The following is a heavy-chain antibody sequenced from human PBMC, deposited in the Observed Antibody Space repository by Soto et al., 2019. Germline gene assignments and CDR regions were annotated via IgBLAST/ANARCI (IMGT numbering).Heavy chain of an antibody. Sequence: ASVKVSCKASAYTFINYYVHWVRQAPGQGLEYMGMINPSGGRTTYAQKFQGRVTMTRDTSTTTVYMDLSSLRSNDTAMYYCAREDSANGGAFDILGHGTIVTVPS. V-gene: IGHV1-46*01. CDR3: AREDSANGGAFDI. J-gene: IGHJ3*02. CDR2: INPSGGRT. CDR1: AYTFINYY.